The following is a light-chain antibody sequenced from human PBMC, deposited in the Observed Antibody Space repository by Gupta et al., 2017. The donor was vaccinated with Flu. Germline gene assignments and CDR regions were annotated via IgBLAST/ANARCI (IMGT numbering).Light chain of an antibody. CDR1: NIGGKT. CDR2: DDI. J-gene: IGLJ1*01. V-gene: IGLV3-21*02. CDR3: QVWDIDSDHFV. Sequence: SYVLTQPPSMSVAPGQAARLACGGRNIGGKTVHWYQQKTGQAPLLVIFDDIDRPSGIPERFSGSNSGNTATLTISDIEAGDEADYYCQVWDIDSDHFVFGPGTKVTVL.